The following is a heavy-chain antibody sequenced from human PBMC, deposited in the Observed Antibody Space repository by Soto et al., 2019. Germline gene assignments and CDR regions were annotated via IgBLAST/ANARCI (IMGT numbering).Heavy chain of an antibody. CDR2: INHSGST. Sequence: PSETLSLTCAVYGGSFSGYYWSWIRQPPGKGLEWIGEINHSGSTNYNPSLKSRVTISVDTSKNQFSLKLSSVTAADTAVYYCARRPVWFDPWGQGTRVTVSS. CDR3: ARRPVWFDP. CDR1: GGSFSGYY. V-gene: IGHV4-34*01. J-gene: IGHJ5*02.